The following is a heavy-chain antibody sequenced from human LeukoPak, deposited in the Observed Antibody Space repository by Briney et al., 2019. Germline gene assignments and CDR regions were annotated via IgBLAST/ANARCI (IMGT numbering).Heavy chain of an antibody. J-gene: IGHJ3*02. CDR2: IYPGDSDT. D-gene: IGHD3-22*01. CDR1: GYSFTSYW. Sequence: GESLQISCQGSGYSFTSYWIGWVRQLPGKGLEWMGIIYPGDSDTRYSPSFQGQVTISADKSISTAYLQWSSLKASDTAMYYCARQNYYDSSGYYGNDAFDIWGQGTMVTVSS. V-gene: IGHV5-51*01. CDR3: ARQNYYDSSGYYGNDAFDI.